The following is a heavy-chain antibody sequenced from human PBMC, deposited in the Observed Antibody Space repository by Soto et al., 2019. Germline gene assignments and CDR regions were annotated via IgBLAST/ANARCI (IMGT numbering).Heavy chain of an antibody. Sequence: GGSLRLSCAASRFTSGYYAMNWVRQAPGKGLEWVSTISSNGENKNYADSVKGRFIISSDNSSNTVALQMNSLRVEDTAVYYCDSWVSAQFDSWGQGTLVTVSS. D-gene: IGHD6-13*01. CDR2: ISSNGENK. J-gene: IGHJ4*01. CDR1: RFTSGYYA. CDR3: DSWVSAQFDS. V-gene: IGHV3-23*01.